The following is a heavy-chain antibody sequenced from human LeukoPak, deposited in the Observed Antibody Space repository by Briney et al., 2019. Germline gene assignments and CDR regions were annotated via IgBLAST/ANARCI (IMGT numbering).Heavy chain of an antibody. CDR1: GYTFTRYD. V-gene: IGHV1-8*01. J-gene: IGHJ5*02. D-gene: IGHD1-20*01. CDR3: ARGRITGSHDWLDP. CDR2: MDPNNGNT. Sequence: ASVKVSCKASGYTFTRYDMNWVRQATGQGLEWMGWMDPNNGNTGYTQKFQGRATITRNTSISTAYMELSSLRSEDTAVYYCARGRITGSHDWLDPWGQGTLVTVSS.